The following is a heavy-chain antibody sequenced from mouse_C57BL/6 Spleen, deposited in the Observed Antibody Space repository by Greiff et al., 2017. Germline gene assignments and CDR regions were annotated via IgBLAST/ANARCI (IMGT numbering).Heavy chain of an antibody. J-gene: IGHJ2*01. Sequence: EVKLVESEGGLVQPGSSMKLSCTASGFTFSDYYMAWVRQVPEKGLEWVATINYDGSSTYYLDSLKSRFIISRDNATNILYLQMSSLESEDTATYYCAREDSSGGFDYWGQGTTLTVSS. CDR1: GFTFSDYY. CDR2: INYDGSST. CDR3: AREDSSGGFDY. V-gene: IGHV5-16*01. D-gene: IGHD3-2*01.